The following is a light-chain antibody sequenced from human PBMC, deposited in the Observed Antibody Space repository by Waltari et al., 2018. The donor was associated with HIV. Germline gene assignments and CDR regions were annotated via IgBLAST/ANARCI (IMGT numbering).Light chain of an antibody. CDR3: VGWDGSLSGYV. Sequence: QSVLTQPPSASGTPGQTVTISCSGSSSNIGNDNVYWYQQLPGMTPKLLIYKNYQRPSGCPDRCAGSKSVTSASLAISGLRSEDEADYYCVGWDGSLSGYVFGAGTKVTVL. J-gene: IGLJ1*01. CDR1: SSNIGNDN. V-gene: IGLV1-47*01. CDR2: KNY.